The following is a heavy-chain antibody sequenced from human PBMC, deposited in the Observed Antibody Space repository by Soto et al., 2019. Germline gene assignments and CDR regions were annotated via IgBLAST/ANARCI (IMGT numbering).Heavy chain of an antibody. CDR2: ISGSGGST. V-gene: IGHV3-23*01. D-gene: IGHD3-3*01. J-gene: IGHJ6*02. Sequence: GGSLRLSCAASGFTFSSYAMSWVRQAPGKGLEWVSAISGSGGSTYYADSVKGRFTISRDNSKNTLYLQMNSLRAEDTAVYYRAKQNTIFGVVIPLYYYGMDVWGQATTVNVSS. CDR3: AKQNTIFGVVIPLYYYGMDV. CDR1: GFTFSSYA.